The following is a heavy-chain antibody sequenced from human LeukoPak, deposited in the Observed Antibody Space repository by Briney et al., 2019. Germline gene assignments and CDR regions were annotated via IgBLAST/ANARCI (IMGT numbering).Heavy chain of an antibody. CDR1: GYSISSGYY. Sequence: SETLSLTCAVSGYSISSGYYWGWIRQPPGKGLEWIGSIYHSGSTYYNPSLKSRVTISVDTSKNQFSLKLSSVTAADTAVYYCARLGKRWLHRHGVDYWGQGTLVTVSS. V-gene: IGHV4-38-2*01. CDR3: ARLGKRWLHRHGVDY. CDR2: IYHSGST. D-gene: IGHD5-24*01. J-gene: IGHJ4*02.